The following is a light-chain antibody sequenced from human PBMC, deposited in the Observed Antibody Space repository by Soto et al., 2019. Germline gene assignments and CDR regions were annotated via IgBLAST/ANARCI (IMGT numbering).Light chain of an antibody. J-gene: IGKJ3*01. CDR3: QQYGSSPALFA. CDR2: GAS. CDR1: RSVTDSY. V-gene: IGKV3-20*01. Sequence: EVALTQSPGTLSLSPGERATLSCRARRSVTDSYLAWYQQKPGQAPRLLIYGASNRATGIPDRFSGSGSGTDFTLTISRLEPDDFAVYYCQQYGSSPALFAFGPGTKVDIK.